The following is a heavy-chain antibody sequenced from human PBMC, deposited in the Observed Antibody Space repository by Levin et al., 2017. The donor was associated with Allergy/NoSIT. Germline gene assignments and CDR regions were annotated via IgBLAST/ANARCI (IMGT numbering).Heavy chain of an antibody. J-gene: IGHJ5*02. V-gene: IGHV4-34*01. CDR3: ARGGGTYVRVSWFDP. Sequence: PSETLSLTCAVYGGSFSGYHWSWIRQSPGKGLEWIGQINHSVSTKYNPSLKSRVTISVDTSKNQFSLKLNSVTAADTAVYYCARGGGTYVRVSWFDPWGQGTLVTVSS. CDR1: GGSFSGYH. D-gene: IGHD1-26*01. CDR2: INHSVST.